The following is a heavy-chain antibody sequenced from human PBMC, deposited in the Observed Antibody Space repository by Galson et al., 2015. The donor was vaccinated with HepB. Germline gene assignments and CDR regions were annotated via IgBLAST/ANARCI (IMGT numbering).Heavy chain of an antibody. CDR3: AMSSDTAMVRYYYYYYGMDV. Sequence: SLRLSCAASGFTFSSYSMNWVRQAPGKGLEWVSSISSSSSYIYYADSVKGRFTISRDNAKNPLYLQMNSLRAEDTAVYYCAMSSDTAMVRYYYYYYGMDVWGQGTTVTVSS. CDR2: ISSSSSYI. CDR1: GFTFSSYS. V-gene: IGHV3-21*01. J-gene: IGHJ6*02. D-gene: IGHD5-18*01.